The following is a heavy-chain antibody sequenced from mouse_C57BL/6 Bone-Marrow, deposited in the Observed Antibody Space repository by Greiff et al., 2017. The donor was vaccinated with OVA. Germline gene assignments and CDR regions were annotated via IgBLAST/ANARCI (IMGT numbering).Heavy chain of an antibody. CDR3: ARHEVYYGSSYPAWFAY. J-gene: IGHJ3*01. V-gene: IGHV2-6-1*01. CDR2: IWSDGST. Sequence: VQLKESGPGLVAPSQSLSITCTVSGFSLTSYGVHWVRQPPGKGLEWLVVIWSDGSTTYNSALKSRLSISKDNSKSQVFLKMNSLQTDDTAMYYCARHEVYYGSSYPAWFAYWGQGTLVTVSA. CDR1: GFSLTSYG. D-gene: IGHD1-1*01.